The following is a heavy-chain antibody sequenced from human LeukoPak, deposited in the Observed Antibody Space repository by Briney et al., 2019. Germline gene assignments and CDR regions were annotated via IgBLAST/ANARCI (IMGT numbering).Heavy chain of an antibody. CDR2: ITPIFGTA. V-gene: IGHV1-69*13. J-gene: IGHJ4*02. Sequence: GASVKVSCKASGGTFSSYAISWVRQAPGQGLEWMGGITPIFGTANYAQKFQGRVTITADESTSTAYMELSSLRSEDTAVYYCARDFSSWCERPHTGFDYWGQGTLVTVSS. CDR1: GGTFSSYA. CDR3: ARDFSSWCERPHTGFDY. D-gene: IGHD6-13*01.